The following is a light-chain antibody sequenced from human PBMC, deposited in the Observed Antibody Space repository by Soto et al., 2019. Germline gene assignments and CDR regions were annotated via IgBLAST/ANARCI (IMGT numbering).Light chain of an antibody. CDR1: SRDVGNYNF. V-gene: IGLV2-14*01. Sequence: QSVLTQPASVSGSPGQSITVSCTGTSRDVGNYNFVSWYQQHPGKAPKVIIYDVSNRPSGVSDRFSASKSGNTASLTISGLQPEDEAVYFCSSYTSGSVLFGGGTKLTVL. J-gene: IGLJ3*02. CDR2: DVS. CDR3: SSYTSGSVL.